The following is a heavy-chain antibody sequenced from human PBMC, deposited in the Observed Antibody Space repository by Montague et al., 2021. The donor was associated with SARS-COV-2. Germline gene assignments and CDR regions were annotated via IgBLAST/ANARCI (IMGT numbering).Heavy chain of an antibody. CDR3: ARDPRYSLSWSFDY. J-gene: IGHJ4*02. CDR2: TYYRYKWYY. Sequence: CAISGDSVAENSAAWEWLRQAPSRARDWVGRTYYRYKWYYDYAVSVKSRMTISPDTSKNQFSLQLSSVTPEDRAVYYCARDPRYSLSWSFDYWGQGTLVTVSS. CDR1: GDSVAENSAA. V-gene: IGHV6-1*01. D-gene: IGHD6-13*01.